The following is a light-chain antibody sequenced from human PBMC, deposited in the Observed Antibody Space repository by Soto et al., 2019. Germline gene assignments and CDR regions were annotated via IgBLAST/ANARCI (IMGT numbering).Light chain of an antibody. Sequence: QSVLTQPPSAYGSPGQSVTISCTGTSSDVGAYDYVSWYQQHPGKAPKLMIYEINKRPSGVPDRFSGSKSGNTASLTVSGLQAEDEADYYCSSAGINNFPDVFGTGTKVTVL. CDR3: SSAGINNFPDV. CDR1: SSDVGAYDY. CDR2: EIN. V-gene: IGLV2-8*01. J-gene: IGLJ1*01.